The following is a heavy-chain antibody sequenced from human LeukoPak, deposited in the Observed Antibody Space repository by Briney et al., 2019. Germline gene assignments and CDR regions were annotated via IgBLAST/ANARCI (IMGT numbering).Heavy chain of an antibody. CDR1: GGSISDYY. V-gene: IGHV4-59*01. Sequence: SETLSLTCTVSGGSISDYYWSWIRQPPGKGLEWIGYVYYSGSTSYNPSLKSRVTISVDTSKNQFSLKVSSVTAADTALFYCARGHLVFAYWGQGTLVTVSS. J-gene: IGHJ4*02. CDR2: VYYSGST. D-gene: IGHD6-6*01. CDR3: ARGHLVFAY.